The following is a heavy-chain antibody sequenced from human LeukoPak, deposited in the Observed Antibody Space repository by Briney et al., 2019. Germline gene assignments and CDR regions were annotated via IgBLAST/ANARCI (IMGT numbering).Heavy chain of an antibody. V-gene: IGHV4-30-2*01. D-gene: IGHD6-13*01. J-gene: IGHJ4*02. Sequence: PSETLSLTCTVSGGSISSGGYYWSWIRQPPGKGLEWIGYIYHSGSTYYNPSLKSRVTISVDRSKNQFSLKLSSVTAADTAVYYCARVDSRGYLDYWGQGTLVTVSS. CDR1: GGSISSGGYY. CDR3: ARVDSRGYLDY. CDR2: IYHSGST.